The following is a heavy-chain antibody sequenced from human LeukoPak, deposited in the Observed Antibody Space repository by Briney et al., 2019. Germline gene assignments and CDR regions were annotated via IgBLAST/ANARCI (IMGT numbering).Heavy chain of an antibody. Sequence: GGSLRLSCVASGFPFSSYWMTWVRQAPGEGLEWVANIKQDGSKKSYVDSVKGRFTIYRDNDKNSLYLQMNSLRDEDTAIYYCTRVGYIDEGIDYWGQGTLVTVSS. V-gene: IGHV3-7*04. D-gene: IGHD5-24*01. CDR2: IKQDGSKK. J-gene: IGHJ4*02. CDR3: TRVGYIDEGIDY. CDR1: GFPFSSYW.